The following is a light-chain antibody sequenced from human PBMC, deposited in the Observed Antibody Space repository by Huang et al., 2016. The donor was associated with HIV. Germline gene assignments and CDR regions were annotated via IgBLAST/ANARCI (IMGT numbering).Light chain of an antibody. CDR2: LGS. Sequence: DIVMTQSPLSLPVTPGEPASISCRSSQSLLHSNGFNYLDWYLQRPGQSPQLLIYLGSNRASGVPDRFGGSGSGTDFTLKISRVEAEDVGVYYCMQALQTPPFTFGPGTKVDIK. CDR1: QSLLHSNGFNY. CDR3: MQALQTPPFT. V-gene: IGKV2-28*01. J-gene: IGKJ3*01.